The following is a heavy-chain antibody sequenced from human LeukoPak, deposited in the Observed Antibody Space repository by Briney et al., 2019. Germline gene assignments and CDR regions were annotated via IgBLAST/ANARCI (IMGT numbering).Heavy chain of an antibody. Sequence: PGGSLRLSCAAAGFTFSSYAMSWVRQAPGKGLEWVSAISGSGGSTYYADSVKGRFTISRDNSKNTLYLQMNSLRAEDTAVYYCANLFLGAIPNWFDPWGQGTLVTVSS. CDR1: GFTFSSYA. J-gene: IGHJ5*02. CDR2: ISGSGGST. CDR3: ANLFLGAIPNWFDP. D-gene: IGHD2-2*02. V-gene: IGHV3-23*01.